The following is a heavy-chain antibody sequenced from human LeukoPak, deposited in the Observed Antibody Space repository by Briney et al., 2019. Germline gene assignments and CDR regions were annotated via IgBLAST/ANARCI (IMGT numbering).Heavy chain of an antibody. Sequence: SGGSLRLSCAASGFTFSSYIMNWVRQAPGKGLEWVSAISGSGTITYYADSVKGRFTISRDNSKNTLYLQMNSLRAEDTAVYYCAKNYYDTSVHFDIWGQGTMVTVSS. CDR1: GFTFSSYI. J-gene: IGHJ3*02. CDR2: ISGSGTIT. CDR3: AKNYYDTSVHFDI. V-gene: IGHV3-23*01. D-gene: IGHD3-22*01.